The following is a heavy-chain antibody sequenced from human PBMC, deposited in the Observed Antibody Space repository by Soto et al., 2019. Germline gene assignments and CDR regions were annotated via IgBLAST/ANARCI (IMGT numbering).Heavy chain of an antibody. CDR2: LDHSGST. CDR3: ARGIRS. CDR1: GSSISSGYY. Sequence: SQTLSLTCPVSGSSISSGYYWGWIRQHGGKGLEWIGSLDHSGSTYYNQSLKSRVTISVHTSKNQVSMKLSSVTDADTAVYYCARGIRSWGQGTLVT. J-gene: IGHJ4*02. V-gene: IGHV4-38-2*02.